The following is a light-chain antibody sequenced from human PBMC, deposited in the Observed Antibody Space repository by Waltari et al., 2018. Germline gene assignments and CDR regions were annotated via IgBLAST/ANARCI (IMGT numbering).Light chain of an antibody. Sequence: QSALTQPASVSGSPGQSITISCTGTSNDVGVYNYVPWYQHLPGKAPKLIIYDVSRWPSGVSNRFSGSKSGNTASRTISGLQAEDEADYYCSSYTNTNTIVFGGGTKVTVL. CDR3: SSYTNTNTIV. CDR2: DVS. V-gene: IGLV2-14*03. CDR1: SNDVGVYNY. J-gene: IGLJ2*01.